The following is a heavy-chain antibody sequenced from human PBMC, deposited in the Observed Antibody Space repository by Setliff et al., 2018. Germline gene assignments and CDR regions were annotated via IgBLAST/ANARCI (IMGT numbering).Heavy chain of an antibody. D-gene: IGHD3-16*01. CDR1: GYSISSGYY. CDR2: IYYSGST. CDR3: ARLRGAFDY. V-gene: IGHV4-38-2*01. Sequence: SETLSLTCAVSGYSISSGYYWGWIRQPPGKGLEWIGSIYYSGSTYYNPSLKSRVTISVDTSKKQFSLKLSSVTAADTAVYYCARLRGAFDYWGQGTLVTVSS. J-gene: IGHJ4*02.